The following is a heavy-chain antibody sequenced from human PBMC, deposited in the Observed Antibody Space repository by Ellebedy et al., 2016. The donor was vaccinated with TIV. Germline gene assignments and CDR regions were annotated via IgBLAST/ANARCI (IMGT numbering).Heavy chain of an antibody. CDR3: ARDVYGSGPH. V-gene: IGHV3-7*01. CDR2: IKQDGSEK. Sequence: PGGSLRLSCAASGFTFSIYWMSWVRQAPGKGLECVANIKQDGSEKSYVDSVKGRFTISRDNAKNSLYLQMNSLRDEDTAVYYCARDVYGSGPHWGQGTLVTVSS. D-gene: IGHD3-10*01. J-gene: IGHJ4*02. CDR1: GFTFSIYW.